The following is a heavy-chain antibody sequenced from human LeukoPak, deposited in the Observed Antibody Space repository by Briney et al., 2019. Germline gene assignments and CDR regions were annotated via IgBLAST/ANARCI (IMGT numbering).Heavy chain of an antibody. CDR2: FDPEDGET. V-gene: IGHV1-24*01. Sequence: ASVKVSCKVSGYTLTELSMHWVRQAPGKGLEWMGRFDPEDGETIYAQKFQGRVTMTADTSADTAYMELSSLRSEDTAVYYCARSGGAYCGGDCYQSPLNWFDPWGQGTLVTVSS. D-gene: IGHD2-21*02. CDR1: GYTLTELS. J-gene: IGHJ5*02. CDR3: ARSGGAYCGGDCYQSPLNWFDP.